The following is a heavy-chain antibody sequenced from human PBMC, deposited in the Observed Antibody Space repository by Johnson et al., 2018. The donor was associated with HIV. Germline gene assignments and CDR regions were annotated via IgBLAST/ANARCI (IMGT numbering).Heavy chain of an antibody. J-gene: IGHJ3*02. V-gene: IGHV3-30*14. Sequence: QVQLVESGGGVVQPGRSLRLSCAASGFTFSSYPMHWVRQAPGKGLQWVAVISYDGSNKYYADSVKGRFTISRDNSKNTLYLQMNSLRAEDTAVYYCAREGAWELRPGAFDIWGQGTMVTVSS. CDR2: ISYDGSNK. D-gene: IGHD1-7*01. CDR3: AREGAWELRPGAFDI. CDR1: GFTFSSYP.